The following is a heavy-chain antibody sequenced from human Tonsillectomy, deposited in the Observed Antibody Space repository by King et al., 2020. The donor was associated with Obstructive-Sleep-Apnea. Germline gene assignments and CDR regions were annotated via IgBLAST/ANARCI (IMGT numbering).Heavy chain of an antibody. CDR2: IIPILGME. CDR1: GCTFSSYA. Sequence: QLVQSGAVVKKPGSSVKVSCKASGCTFSSYAIRWVRQAPGQGLEWMGGIIPILGMENYAQKFQGRVTITADKSTSTAYMELSSLRSEDTAVYYCATGYCSSTSCPPFDYWGQGTLVTVSS. D-gene: IGHD2-2*01. CDR3: ATGYCSSTSCPPFDY. J-gene: IGHJ4*02. V-gene: IGHV1-69*10.